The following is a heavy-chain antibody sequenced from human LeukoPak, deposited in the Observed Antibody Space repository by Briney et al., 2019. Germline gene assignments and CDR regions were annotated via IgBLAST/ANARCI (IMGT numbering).Heavy chain of an antibody. CDR2: ISAYNKR. D-gene: IGHD4-17*01. CDR1: GYTFTSYG. CDR3: ARVSAPPDYGDYVSENWFDP. Sequence: ASVKVSCKASGYTFTSYGINWVRQAPGQGLEWMGWISAYNKRNYAQKFQGRVIMTTDTSTSTAYMELRNLRSDDTAVYYCARVSAPPDYGDYVSENWFDPWGQGTLVTVSS. V-gene: IGHV1-18*01. J-gene: IGHJ5*02.